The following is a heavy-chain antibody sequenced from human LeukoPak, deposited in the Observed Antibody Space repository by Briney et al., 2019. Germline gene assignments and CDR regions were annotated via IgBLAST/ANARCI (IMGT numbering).Heavy chain of an antibody. J-gene: IGHJ4*02. CDR2: TYYRSKWYN. D-gene: IGHD6-13*01. CDR1: GDSVSINSAA. V-gene: IGHV6-1*01. CDR3: ARINLGYSSSWDYFDY. Sequence: SQTLPLTFAISGDSVSINSAAWNWIRQSPSRGLEWLGRTYYRSKWYNDYAVSAKSRITINPDTSKNQFSLQLNSVTPEDTAVYYCARINLGYSSSWDYFDYWGQGTLVTVSS.